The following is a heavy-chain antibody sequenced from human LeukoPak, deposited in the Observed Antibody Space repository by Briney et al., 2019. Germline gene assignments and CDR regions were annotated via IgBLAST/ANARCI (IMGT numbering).Heavy chain of an antibody. V-gene: IGHV4-38-2*02. Sequence: SETLSLTCTVSGYSISSGYYWGWIRQPPGKGLEWIGSIYHSGSTYYNPSLKSRVTISVVTSKNQFSLKLSSVTAADTAVYYCARGAYDDAFDIWGQGTMVTVSS. CDR3: ARGAYDDAFDI. J-gene: IGHJ3*02. D-gene: IGHD3-22*01. CDR2: IYHSGST. CDR1: GYSISSGYY.